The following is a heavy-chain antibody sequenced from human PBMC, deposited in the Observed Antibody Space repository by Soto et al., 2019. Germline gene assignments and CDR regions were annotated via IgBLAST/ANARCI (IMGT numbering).Heavy chain of an antibody. CDR2: ISGSGGST. J-gene: IGHJ3*02. Sequence: GGSLRLSCAASGFTFSSYAMSWVRQAPGKGLEWVSAISGSGGSTYYAEYVKGRFTISRDNSKNTLYLQMNSLRAEDTAVYYCAKSYWDCSGGSCYSAAFDIWGQGTMVTVSS. V-gene: IGHV3-23*01. D-gene: IGHD2-15*01. CDR3: AKSYWDCSGGSCYSAAFDI. CDR1: GFTFSSYA.